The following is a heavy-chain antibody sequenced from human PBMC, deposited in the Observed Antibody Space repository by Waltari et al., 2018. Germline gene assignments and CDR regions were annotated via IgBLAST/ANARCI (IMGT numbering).Heavy chain of an antibody. CDR1: GYTFTSYT. D-gene: IGHD4-17*01. J-gene: IGHJ4*02. Sequence: QVQLVQSGAEVKKPGASVKVSCKASGYTFTSYTISGVRQAPGQGLEWMGWITAYNGNTNYALKFQGRVTMTTDKSTSTVYMELRSLISDDTAVYYCAREGYYGDYFDYWGQGTLVIVSS. CDR3: AREGYYGDYFDY. V-gene: IGHV1-18*01. CDR2: ITAYNGNT.